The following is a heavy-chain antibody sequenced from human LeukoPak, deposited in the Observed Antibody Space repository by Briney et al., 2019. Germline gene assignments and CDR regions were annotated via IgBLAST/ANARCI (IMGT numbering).Heavy chain of an antibody. CDR3: AKDLDILTGLYYYYGMDV. CDR1: GFTFSSYA. Sequence: GGSLRLSCAASGFTFSSYAMSWVRQAPGKGLEWVSAISGSGGSTYYADSVKGRFTISRDNSKNTLYLQMNSLRAEDAAVYYCAKDLDILTGLYYYYGMDVWGQGTTVTVSS. D-gene: IGHD3-9*01. V-gene: IGHV3-23*01. CDR2: ISGSGGST. J-gene: IGHJ6*02.